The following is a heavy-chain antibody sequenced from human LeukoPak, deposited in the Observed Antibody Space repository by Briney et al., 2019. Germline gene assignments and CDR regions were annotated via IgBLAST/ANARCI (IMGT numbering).Heavy chain of an antibody. J-gene: IGHJ6*02. CDR1: GFTFSSYE. V-gene: IGHV3-48*03. CDR3: ARERITGSYNYGMDV. CDR2: ISVGGSTK. D-gene: IGHD3-10*01. Sequence: PGGSLRLSCAASGFTFSSYEMNWVRQAPGKGLEWVSYISVGGSTKYYADSVKGRFTISRDNAKNSLYLQMNSLRAEDTAVYYCARERITGSYNYGMDVWGQGTTVTVS.